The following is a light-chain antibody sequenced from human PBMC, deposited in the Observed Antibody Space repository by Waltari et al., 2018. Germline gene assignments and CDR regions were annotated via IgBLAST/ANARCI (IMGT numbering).Light chain of an antibody. Sequence: EIVLTQSPGTLSLSPGERATLSCRASQSVSSSYLAWYQQKPGQAPRLPIYGPSRRATGSPDRFSGSGSGTDFTLTISRLEPEDFAVYYCQQYGSSPITFGQGTRLEIK. V-gene: IGKV3-20*01. CDR3: QQYGSSPIT. CDR2: GPS. J-gene: IGKJ5*01. CDR1: QSVSSSY.